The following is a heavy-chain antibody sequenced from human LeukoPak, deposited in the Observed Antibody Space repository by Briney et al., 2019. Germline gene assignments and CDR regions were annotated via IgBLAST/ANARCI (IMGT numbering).Heavy chain of an antibody. V-gene: IGHV3-23*01. J-gene: IGHJ4*02. CDR1: GFTFSDYY. D-gene: IGHD3-10*01. CDR3: AKGGISLVRGSFDY. CDR2: ISGDGGRRGSTTT. Sequence: GGSLRLSCAASGFTFSDYYMSWIRQAPGKGLEWVSAISGDGGRRGSTTTYYTDSVKGRFTISRDNSKNTLYLQMNSLRAEDTALYYCAKGGISLVRGSFDYWGQATLVTVSS.